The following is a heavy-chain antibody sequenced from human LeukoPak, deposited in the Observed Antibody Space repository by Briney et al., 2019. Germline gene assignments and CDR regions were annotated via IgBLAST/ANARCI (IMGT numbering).Heavy chain of an antibody. CDR1: GGSISSSSYY. D-gene: IGHD5-12*01. V-gene: IGHV4-39*07. J-gene: IGHJ6*03. Sequence: SETLSLTCTVSGGSISSSSYYWGWIRQPPGKGLEWIGSIYYSGSTYYNPSLKSRVTISVDTSKNQFSLKLSSVTAADTAVYYCARVGPLGATTSNWGLYYYYYYMDVWGKGTTVTVSS. CDR2: IYYSGST. CDR3: ARVGPLGATTSNWGLYYYYYYMDV.